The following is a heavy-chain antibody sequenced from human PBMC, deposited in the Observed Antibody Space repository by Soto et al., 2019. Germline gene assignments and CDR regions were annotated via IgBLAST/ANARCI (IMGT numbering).Heavy chain of an antibody. D-gene: IGHD4-4*01. V-gene: IGHV4-34*01. CDR1: GGSFSGYY. J-gene: IGHJ6*03. CDR3: ARCAGRTTTYYYYMDV. CDR2: INHSGST. Sequence: SETLSLTCAVYGGSFSGYYWSWIRQPPGKGLEWIGEINHSGSTNYSPSLKSRVTISVDTSKNQFSLKLSSVTAADTAVYYCARCAGRTTTYYYYMDVWGKGTTVTVSS.